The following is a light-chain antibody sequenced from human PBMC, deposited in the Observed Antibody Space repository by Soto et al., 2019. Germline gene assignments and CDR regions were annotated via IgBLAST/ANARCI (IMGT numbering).Light chain of an antibody. Sequence: EVVMTQSPDSLSVSPGERATLSCRASQSVSSYLAWYQQKPGQAPRLLIYDASTRATGIPARFSGSGSGTDFTLTITSLEPEDFAVYYCQQRSNWPPTFGQRTKVDNK. CDR3: QQRSNWPPT. CDR1: QSVSSY. V-gene: IGKV3-11*01. J-gene: IGKJ1*01. CDR2: DAS.